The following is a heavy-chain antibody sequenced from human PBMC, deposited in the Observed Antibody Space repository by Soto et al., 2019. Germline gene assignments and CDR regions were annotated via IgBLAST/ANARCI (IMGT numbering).Heavy chain of an antibody. CDR3: ARAEARGYDSSGYDY. D-gene: IGHD3-22*01. CDR1: GFTFSSYG. V-gene: IGHV3-33*01. J-gene: IGHJ4*02. CDR2: IWYDGSNK. Sequence: GGSLRLSCAASGFTFSSYGMHWVRQAPGKGLEWVAVIWYDGSNKYYADSVKGRFTISRDNSKNTLYLQMNSLRAEDTAVYYCARAEARGYDSSGYDYWGQGTLVTVSS.